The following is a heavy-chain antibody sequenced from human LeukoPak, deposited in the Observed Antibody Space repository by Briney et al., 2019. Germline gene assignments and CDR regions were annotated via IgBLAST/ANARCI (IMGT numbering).Heavy chain of an antibody. V-gene: IGHV3-66*02. CDR3: ARGAGYPFYLDV. CDR1: GFIVSTNY. Sequence: PGGSLRLSCAASGFIVSTNYMSWVRQAPGKGLEWVSLIYDGGRTYYADSVKGRFTISRDNSKNTLYLQMNSLRAEDTAVYHCARGAGYPFYLDVWGKGTTVTVSS. CDR2: IYDGGRT. J-gene: IGHJ6*03. D-gene: IGHD5-18*01.